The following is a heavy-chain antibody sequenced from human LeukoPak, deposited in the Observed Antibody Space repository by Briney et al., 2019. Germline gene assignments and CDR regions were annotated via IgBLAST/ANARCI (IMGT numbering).Heavy chain of an antibody. CDR1: GGSISSYY. CDR2: IYYSGST. V-gene: IGHV4-59*01. Sequence: PSETLSLTCTVSGGSISSYYWSWIRQPPGKGLEWIGYIYYSGSTNYNPSLKSRVTISVDTSKNQFSLKLSSVTAADTAVYYCAGSSIAGRPDLNFDYWGQGTLVTVSS. D-gene: IGHD6-6*01. CDR3: AGSSIAGRPDLNFDY. J-gene: IGHJ4*02.